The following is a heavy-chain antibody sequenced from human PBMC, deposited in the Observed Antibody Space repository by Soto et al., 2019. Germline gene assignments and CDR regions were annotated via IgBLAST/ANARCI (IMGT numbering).Heavy chain of an antibody. CDR1: GGSISSGGYS. Sequence: SETLSLTCAVSGGSISSGGYSWSWIRQPPGKGLEWIGYIYHSGSTYYNPSLKSRVTISEDRSQNQFSLKLSSVTAADTAVYYCASSVFFTNGVRYTPFAPWGQGTLDTVSS. J-gene: IGHJ5*02. CDR3: ASSVFFTNGVRYTPFAP. V-gene: IGHV4-30-2*01. CDR2: IYHSGST. D-gene: IGHD2-8*01.